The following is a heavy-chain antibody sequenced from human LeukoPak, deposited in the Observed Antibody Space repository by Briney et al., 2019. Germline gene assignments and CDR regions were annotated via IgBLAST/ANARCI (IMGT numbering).Heavy chain of an antibody. V-gene: IGHV3-30*04. CDR1: GFTFSSYA. Sequence: GRSPRLSCAASGFTFSSYAMHWVRQAPGKGLEWVAVISYDGSNKYYRESVKGRFTISRDNSKNMLYLQMNSLRPEDTAVYYCANWDGDKSAYDMWGQGTMVTVSS. CDR3: ANWDGDKSAYDM. J-gene: IGHJ3*02. CDR2: ISYDGSNK. D-gene: IGHD3-10*01.